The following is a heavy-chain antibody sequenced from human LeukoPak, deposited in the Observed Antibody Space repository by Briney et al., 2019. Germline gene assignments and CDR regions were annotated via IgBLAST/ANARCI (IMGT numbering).Heavy chain of an antibody. V-gene: IGHV4-39*02. CDR3: ARDSGGGSGSYYRYFDY. J-gene: IGHJ4*02. D-gene: IGHD3-10*01. Sequence: SETLSLTCTVSGGSISSSSYYWGWIRQPPGKGLEWIGSIYYSGSTYYNPSLKSRVTISVDTSKNQFSLKLSSVTAADTAVYYCARDSGGGSGSYYRYFDYWGQGTLATVSS. CDR2: IYYSGST. CDR1: GGSISSSSYY.